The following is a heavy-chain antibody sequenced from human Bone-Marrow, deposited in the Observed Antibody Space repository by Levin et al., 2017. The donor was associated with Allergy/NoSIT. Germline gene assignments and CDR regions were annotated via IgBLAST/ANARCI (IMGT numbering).Heavy chain of an antibody. Sequence: GGSLRLSCAVSGFTFSNYAMHWVRQAPGRGLEWVAFISLDGNTQYYADSVKGRFTVSRDNSTNTLHLQMNSLRVADTAIYFCAKDAYTCSGGSCYFFDYWGQGGLVTVSS. CDR2: ISLDGNTQ. CDR1: GFTFSNYA. CDR3: AKDAYTCSGGSCYFFDY. D-gene: IGHD2-15*01. V-gene: IGHV3-30*18. J-gene: IGHJ4*02.